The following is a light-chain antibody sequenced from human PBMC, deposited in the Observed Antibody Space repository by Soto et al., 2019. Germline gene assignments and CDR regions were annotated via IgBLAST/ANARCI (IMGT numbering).Light chain of an antibody. J-gene: IGKJ1*01. V-gene: IGKV1-27*01. CDR3: QKYNGAPRT. CDR1: QGISYH. Sequence: DLQMTQSPSSLSASVGDRVTITCRASQGISYHVAWYQQKPGKVPKLLIYGASTLQAGVPSRFSGSGSGTDFTLNISSLQPEDFATYYCQKYNGAPRTFGQGTKVEFK. CDR2: GAS.